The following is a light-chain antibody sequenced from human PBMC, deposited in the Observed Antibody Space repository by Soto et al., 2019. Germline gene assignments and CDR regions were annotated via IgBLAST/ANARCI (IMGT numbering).Light chain of an antibody. Sequence: DIQMAQSPSALFASIGDRVSVTCRASQPIFTSLAWYQQKPGKAPKLLIYDASVLQTGVPSRFSGFSSGTDFTLTISGLQPDDFATYCCQQYNSYSWTFGQGTKVDIK. V-gene: IGKV1-5*01. CDR1: QPIFTS. CDR3: QQYNSYSWT. J-gene: IGKJ1*01. CDR2: DAS.